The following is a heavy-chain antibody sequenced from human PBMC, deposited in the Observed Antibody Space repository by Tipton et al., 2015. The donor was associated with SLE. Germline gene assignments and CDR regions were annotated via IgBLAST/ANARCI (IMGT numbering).Heavy chain of an antibody. CDR3: ARADGVVGGQVPYWYFDL. V-gene: IGHV4-59*08. CDR2: IHYTGSS. CDR1: GGSINGYF. J-gene: IGHJ2*01. Sequence: TLSLTCTVSGGSINGYFWSWIRLPPGKELEWIGYIHYTGSSHYNLSLKSRVTMSIDTSENRFSLKLTSVTAADTAVYYCARADGVVGGQVPYWYFDLWGRGTLVTVSS. D-gene: IGHD1-26*01.